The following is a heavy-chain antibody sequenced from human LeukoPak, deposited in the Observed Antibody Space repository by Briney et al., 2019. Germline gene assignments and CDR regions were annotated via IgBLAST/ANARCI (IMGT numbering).Heavy chain of an antibody. J-gene: IGHJ4*02. V-gene: IGHV3-9*01. CDR1: GFTFDDYA. CDR3: AKDRSDGVGATGFYFDY. CDR2: ISWNSGSI. Sequence: GRSLRLSCAASGFTFDDYAMHWVRQAPGKGLEWVSGISWNSGSIGYADSVKGRFTISRDNAKNSLYLQMNSLRAEDTALYYCAKDRSDGVGATGFYFDYWGQGTLVTVSS. D-gene: IGHD1-26*01.